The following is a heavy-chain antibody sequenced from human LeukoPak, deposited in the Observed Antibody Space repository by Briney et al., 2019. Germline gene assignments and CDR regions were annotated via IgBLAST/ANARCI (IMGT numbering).Heavy chain of an antibody. J-gene: IGHJ5*02. CDR2: IYSGGST. CDR3: ARDAPSGWFDP. V-gene: IGHV3-53*01. CDR1: GFTVSSNY. D-gene: IGHD3-10*01. Sequence: GRSLRLSCAASGFTVSSNYMSWVRQAPGKGLEWVSVIYSGGSTYYADSVKGRFTISRDNSKNTLYLQMNSLRAEDTAVYYCARDAPSGWFDPWGQGTLVTVSS.